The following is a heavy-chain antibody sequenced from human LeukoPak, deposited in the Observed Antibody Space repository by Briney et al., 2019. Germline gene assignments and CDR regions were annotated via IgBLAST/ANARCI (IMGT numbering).Heavy chain of an antibody. CDR1: GGSFSGYY. V-gene: IGHV4-34*01. CDR2: INHSGST. Sequence: SETLSLTCAVYGGSFSGYYWSWIRQPPGKGLEWIGEINHSGSTNYNPSLKSRVTISVDTSKNQFSLKLSSVTAADTAVYYCARVTSRVADRPNWFDPWGQGTLVTVSS. D-gene: IGHD6-6*01. J-gene: IGHJ5*02. CDR3: ARVTSRVADRPNWFDP.